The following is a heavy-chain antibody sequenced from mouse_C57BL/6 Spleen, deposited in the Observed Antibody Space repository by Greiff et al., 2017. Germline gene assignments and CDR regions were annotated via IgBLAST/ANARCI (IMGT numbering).Heavy chain of an antibody. Sequence: VQLKQSGAELVRPGASVKLSCTASGFNIKDYYMHWVKQRPEQGLEWIGRIDPEDGDTEYAPKFQGKATMTADTSSNTAYLQLSSLTSEDTAVYYCYYYGSSFAYWGQGTLVTVSA. J-gene: IGHJ3*01. CDR3: YYYGSSFAY. D-gene: IGHD1-1*01. CDR1: GFNIKDYY. CDR2: IDPEDGDT. V-gene: IGHV14-1*01.